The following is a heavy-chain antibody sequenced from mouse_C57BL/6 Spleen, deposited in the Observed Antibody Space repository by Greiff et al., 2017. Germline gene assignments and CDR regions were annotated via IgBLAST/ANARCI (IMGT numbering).Heavy chain of an antibody. J-gene: IGHJ4*01. CDR3: ARGDYDGEDD. CDR1: GYSITSGYY. CDR2: ISYDGSN. Sequence: EVKLQESGPGLVKPSQSLSLTCSVTGYSITSGYYWNWIRQFPGNKLEWMGYISYDGSNNYNPSLKNRISITRDTAKNQFFLKLNSVTTEDTATYYCARGDYDGEDDWSQGTSVTVSS. D-gene: IGHD2-4*01. V-gene: IGHV3-6*01.